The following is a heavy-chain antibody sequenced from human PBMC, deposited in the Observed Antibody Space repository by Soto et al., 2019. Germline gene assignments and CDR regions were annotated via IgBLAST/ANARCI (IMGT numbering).Heavy chain of an antibody. Sequence: GASVKVSCKASGYTFTSYGISWVRQAPGQGLEWMGWISAYNGNTNYAQKLQGRVIMTTDTSTSTAYMELRSLRSDDTAVYYCARDYAYYDSSGYYPDAFDIWGQGTMVTVSS. CDR1: GYTFTSYG. CDR3: ARDYAYYDSSGYYPDAFDI. CDR2: ISAYNGNT. J-gene: IGHJ3*02. D-gene: IGHD3-22*01. V-gene: IGHV1-18*04.